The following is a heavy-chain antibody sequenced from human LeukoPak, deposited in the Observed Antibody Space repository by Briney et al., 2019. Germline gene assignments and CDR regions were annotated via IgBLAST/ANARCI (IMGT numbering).Heavy chain of an antibody. V-gene: IGHV1-18*01. CDR1: GYTFTNYG. CDR3: ARDSDTTSGRDT. J-gene: IGHJ5*02. CDR2: ISIIDGNT. Sequence: ASVKVSCKAFGYTFTNYGISWVRQAPGQGLEWMGWISIIDGNTNYAQNLQGRVAMTTDTSTNTAYMELRSLRFDDTAVYYCARDSDTTSGRDTSGQGNLVTVSS. D-gene: IGHD1-26*01.